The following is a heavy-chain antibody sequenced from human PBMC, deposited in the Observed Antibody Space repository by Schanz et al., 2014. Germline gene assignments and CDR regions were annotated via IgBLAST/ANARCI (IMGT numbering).Heavy chain of an antibody. J-gene: IGHJ6*03. D-gene: IGHD5-12*01. CDR2: IIPILGIA. Sequence: QVQLVQSGAEVKKPGSSVKVSCKASGGTFSSYTISWVRQAPGQGLEWMGRIIPILGIANYAQNFQGRVTITADKSTSTAYMELTSLRAEDTAAYYCARGGSSGYDFSIYYMDVWGKGTTVTVSS. V-gene: IGHV1-69*02. CDR1: GGTFSSYT. CDR3: ARGGSSGYDFSIYYMDV.